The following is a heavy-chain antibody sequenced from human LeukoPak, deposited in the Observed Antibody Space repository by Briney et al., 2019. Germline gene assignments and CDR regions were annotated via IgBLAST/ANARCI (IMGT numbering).Heavy chain of an antibody. Sequence: GGSLRLSCAASGFTFTNAWMSCVRQAPGKGLEWVVRIKSKTDGGTTDYAAPVKGRFTISRDDSKNTLFLHMNSLKTEDTAVYYCTTHLPYNYWGQGTLVTVSS. V-gene: IGHV3-15*01. J-gene: IGHJ4*02. D-gene: IGHD1-14*01. CDR1: GFTFTNAW. CDR3: TTHLPYNY. CDR2: IKSKTDGGTT.